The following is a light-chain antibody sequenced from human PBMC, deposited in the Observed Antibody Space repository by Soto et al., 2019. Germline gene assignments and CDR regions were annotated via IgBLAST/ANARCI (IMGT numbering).Light chain of an antibody. V-gene: IGKV3-15*01. CDR1: QSISSN. CDR3: QQYDYWPRT. CDR2: GVS. Sequence: EVVMKQSPATLSVSPGESATLSCRASQSISSNKLAWYQQKPGQAPRLLLFGVSNRATGIPARFSGSGSGTDFSLTISSLQSEDFAVYYCQQYDYWPRTFGQGTKVDIK. J-gene: IGKJ1*01.